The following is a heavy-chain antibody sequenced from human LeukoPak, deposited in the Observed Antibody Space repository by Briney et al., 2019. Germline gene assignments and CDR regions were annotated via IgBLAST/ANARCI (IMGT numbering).Heavy chain of an antibody. J-gene: IGHJ4*02. D-gene: IGHD6-13*01. V-gene: IGHV1-3*01. CDR2: INAGNGNT. CDR3: ARYSSSWYGIDY. Sequence: ASVKLSCKASGYTFTSYAMHWVRQAPGQRLEWMGWINAGNGNTKYSQKFQGRVTITRDTSASTAYMELSSLRSEDTAVYYCARYSSSWYGIDYWGQGTLVTVSS. CDR1: GYTFTSYA.